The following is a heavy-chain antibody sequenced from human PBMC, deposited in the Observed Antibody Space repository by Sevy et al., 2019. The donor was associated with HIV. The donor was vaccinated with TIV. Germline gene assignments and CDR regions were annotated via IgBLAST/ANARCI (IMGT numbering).Heavy chain of an antibody. Sequence: SETLSLTCTVSGGSISSYYWSWIRQPAGKGLEWIGRIYTSGSTNYNPSLKSRVTMSVDTSKNQFSLKLSSVTAADTAVYYCARDEAKIRYYDSSGYWWNTLVGDAFDIWGQGTMVTVSS. CDR1: GGSISSYY. V-gene: IGHV4-4*07. D-gene: IGHD3-22*01. J-gene: IGHJ3*02. CDR3: ARDEAKIRYYDSSGYWWNTLVGDAFDI. CDR2: IYTSGST.